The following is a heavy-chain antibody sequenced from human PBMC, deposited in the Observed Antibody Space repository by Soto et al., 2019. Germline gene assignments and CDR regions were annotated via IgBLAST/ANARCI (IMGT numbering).Heavy chain of an antibody. J-gene: IGHJ4*02. D-gene: IGHD6-13*01. CDR3: ARGETQQQRDH. V-gene: IGHV4-4*02. CDR2: IYHSGSS. CDR1: GDSITSDKW. Sequence: QVQLQESGPGLVKPSGTLSLTCAVSGDSITSDKWWSWIRQPPGKGLQWIGEIYHSGSSKYNPSLKSRVIISVDKSKNQFSLKVSSVTAADTAVYYCARGETQQQRDHLGQGTLVTVSS.